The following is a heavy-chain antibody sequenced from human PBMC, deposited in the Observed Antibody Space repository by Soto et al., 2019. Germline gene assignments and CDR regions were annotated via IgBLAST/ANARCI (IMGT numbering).Heavy chain of an antibody. J-gene: IGHJ4*02. CDR3: TRYHYSSSYY. CDR1: GFTVSNYW. D-gene: IGHD6-13*01. CDR2: INSDGSGT. Sequence: GGSLRLSCAASGFTVSNYWMQWVRQAPGKGLVWVSRINSDGSGTTYADSVKGRFTISRDNAKNTLYLQMSSLRAEDTAVYYCTRYHYSSSYYWGQGTQRTVST. V-gene: IGHV3-74*01.